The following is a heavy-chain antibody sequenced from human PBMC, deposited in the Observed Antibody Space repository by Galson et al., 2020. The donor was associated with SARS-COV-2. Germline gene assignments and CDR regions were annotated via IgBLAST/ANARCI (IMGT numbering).Heavy chain of an antibody. Sequence: SVKVSCKASGGTFSSFTISWVRQAPGQGLEWMGEVTPIFATANYAQKFQGRVTITADRYTSTAYMELSSLRSEDTAVYYCARDGYTPGTFDFWGQGTRVTVSS. CDR1: GGTFSSFT. D-gene: IGHD5-12*01. V-gene: IGHV1-69*06. J-gene: IGHJ3*01. CDR3: ARDGYTPGTFDF. CDR2: VTPIFATA.